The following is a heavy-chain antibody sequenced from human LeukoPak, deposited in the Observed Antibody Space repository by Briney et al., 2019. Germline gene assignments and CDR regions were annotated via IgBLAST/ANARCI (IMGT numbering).Heavy chain of an antibody. V-gene: IGHV3-48*03. CDR3: VSHYDILTGYPSYFDY. Sequence: GGSLRLPCAASGFTFSSYEMNWVRQAPGKGLEWVSYISSSGSTIYYADSAKGRFTISRDNAKNSLYLQMNSLRAEDTAVYYCVSHYDILTGYPSYFDYWGQGTLVTVSS. D-gene: IGHD3-9*01. CDR2: ISSSGSTI. CDR1: GFTFSSYE. J-gene: IGHJ4*02.